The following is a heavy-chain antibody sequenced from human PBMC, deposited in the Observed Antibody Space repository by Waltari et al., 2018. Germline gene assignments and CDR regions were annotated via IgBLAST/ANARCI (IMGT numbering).Heavy chain of an antibody. D-gene: IGHD2-21*01. CDR3: ARSLGGDRNWFDP. J-gene: IGHJ5*02. V-gene: IGHV4-34*01. CDR2: INHSGST. CDR1: GGSFSGYY. Sequence: QVPLQQWCPGLLKPSETLSLTCAVYGGSFSGYYWSWIRQPPGKGLEWIGEINHSGSTNYNPSLKSRVTISVDTSKNQFSLKLSSVTAADTAVYYCARSLGGDRNWFDPWGQGTLVTVSS.